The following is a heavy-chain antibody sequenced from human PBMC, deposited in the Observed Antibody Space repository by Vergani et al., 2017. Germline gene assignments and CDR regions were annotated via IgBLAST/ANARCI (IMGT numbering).Heavy chain of an antibody. CDR2: IWYDGSNK. J-gene: IGHJ3*02. CDR1: GFTFSHYG. V-gene: IGHV3-33*06. CDR3: AKLASSTSYHVVDDAFDI. Sequence: QVQLVESGGGVVQPGRSLRLSCAASGFTFSHYGMHWVRQAPGKGLEWVAVIWYDGSNKYYADSVKGRFTISRDNSKNTLYLQMNSLRAEDTAVYYCAKLASSTSYHVVDDAFDIWGQGTMVTVSS. D-gene: IGHD2-2*01.